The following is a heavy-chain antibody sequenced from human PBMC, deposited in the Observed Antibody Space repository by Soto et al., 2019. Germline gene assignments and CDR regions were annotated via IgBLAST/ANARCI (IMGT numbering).Heavy chain of an antibody. D-gene: IGHD3-10*01. J-gene: IGHJ6*02. CDR2: INHSGSM. CDR3: ARWPRYGSGSYYYYYSGLDV. CDR1: GDSFSGYY. V-gene: IGHV4-34*01. Sequence: SETLSLTCAVYGDSFSGYYWIWIRQPPGKGLEWIGEINHSGSMNYNPSLKSRVTMSVDTSKNQFSLNLNSVTAADTAVYYCARWPRYGSGSYYYYYSGLDVWGQGTTVTVSS.